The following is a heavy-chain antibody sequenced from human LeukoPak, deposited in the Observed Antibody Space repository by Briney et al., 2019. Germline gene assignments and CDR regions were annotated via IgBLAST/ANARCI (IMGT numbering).Heavy chain of an antibody. CDR3: ARDKEQQLGGLDP. Sequence: PSETLSLTCTVSGGSISNYYWNWIRQPPGKGLEWIGYIYYSGSTNYNPSLKSRVTISVDTSKNQFSLKLSSVTAADTAVYYCARDKEQQLGGLDPWGQGTLVTVSS. J-gene: IGHJ5*02. V-gene: IGHV4-59*01. D-gene: IGHD6-13*01. CDR1: GGSISNYY. CDR2: IYYSGST.